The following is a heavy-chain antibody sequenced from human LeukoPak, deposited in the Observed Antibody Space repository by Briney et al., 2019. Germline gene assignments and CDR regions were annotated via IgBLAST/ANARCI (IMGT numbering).Heavy chain of an antibody. CDR3: AREAELLWFGELYNAFDI. V-gene: IGHV3-48*02. Sequence: SGGSLRLSCAASGFTFSSYSMNWVRQAPGKGLEWVSYISSSSSTIYYADSVKGRFTISRDNAKNSLYLQMYSLRDEDTAVYYCAREAELLWFGELYNAFDIWGQGTMVTVSS. CDR1: GFTFSSYS. D-gene: IGHD3-10*01. J-gene: IGHJ3*02. CDR2: ISSSSSTI.